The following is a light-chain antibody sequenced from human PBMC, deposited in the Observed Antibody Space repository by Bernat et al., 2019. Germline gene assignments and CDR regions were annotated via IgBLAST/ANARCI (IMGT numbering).Light chain of an antibody. CDR3: CAHAGRFTWV. CDR1: SSDVGGYKY. CDR2: DIS. J-gene: IGLJ3*02. V-gene: IGLV2-11*01. Sequence: QSALTQPRSVSGSPGQSVTISCTGTSSDVGGYKYVSWYQHQPDKAPKLMIYDISKRPSGVPDRFSGARSGNTVSLTISGLQAEDEADYHCCAHAGRFTWVFGGGTRLTVL.